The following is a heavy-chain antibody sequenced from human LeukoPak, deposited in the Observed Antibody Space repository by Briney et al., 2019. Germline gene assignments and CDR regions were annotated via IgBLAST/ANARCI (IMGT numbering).Heavy chain of an antibody. CDR1: GFTFSSYS. Sequence: PGRSLRLSCAASGFTFSSYSMNWVRQAPGKGLEWVSSISSSSSYIYYADSVKGRFTISRDNAKSSLYLQMNSLRAEDTAVYYCARDGCIAAAFRYYFDYWGQGTLVTVSS. D-gene: IGHD6-13*01. CDR2: ISSSSSYI. V-gene: IGHV3-21*01. CDR3: ARDGCIAAAFRYYFDY. J-gene: IGHJ4*02.